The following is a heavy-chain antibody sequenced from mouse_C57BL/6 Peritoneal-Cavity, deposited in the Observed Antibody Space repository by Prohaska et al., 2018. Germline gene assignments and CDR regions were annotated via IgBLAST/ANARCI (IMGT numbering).Heavy chain of an antibody. CDR2: MNPESSTI. V-gene: IGHV4-1*01. CDR3: ASSNSYAMDY. D-gene: IGHD2-5*01. Sequence: EVKLLQSGGGLVQPGGSLKLSCAASGIDFSRYWMSWVRRAPGKGLEWIREMNPESSTINYAPTLKDKFIIYRDNAKNTLDLQMSKVRSEDTALYYCASSNSYAMDYWGQGTSVTVSS. J-gene: IGHJ4*01. CDR1: GIDFSRYW.